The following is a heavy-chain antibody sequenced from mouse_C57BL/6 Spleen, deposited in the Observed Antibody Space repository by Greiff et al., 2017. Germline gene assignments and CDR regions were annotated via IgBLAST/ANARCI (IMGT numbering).Heavy chain of an antibody. CDR3: AKPIYYGYDDYAMDY. J-gene: IGHJ4*01. CDR1: GYTFTGYW. V-gene: IGHV1-9*01. D-gene: IGHD2-2*01. Sequence: QVQLQQSGAELMKPGASVKLSCKATGYTFTGYWIAWVKQRPGHGLEWIGEILPGSGSTNYNEKFKGKATFTADPSSNTAYMQLSSLTTEDSAIYYWAKPIYYGYDDYAMDYWGQGTSGTVSS. CDR2: ILPGSGST.